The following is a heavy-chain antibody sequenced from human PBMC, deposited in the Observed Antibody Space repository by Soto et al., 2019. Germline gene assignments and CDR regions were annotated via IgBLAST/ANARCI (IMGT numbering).Heavy chain of an antibody. CDR1: GGSIRSYY. CDR2: FYHSGNS. CDR3: ARISSVDTYGYVNGGLDV. Sequence: SETLSLTCSVSGGSIRSYYWSWIRQSPEKGLEWIGYFYHSGNSNYNPSLKSRVTISVDTSKNQLSLSLRSVTAADTAVYFCARISSVDTYGYVNGGLDVWGQGTTVTVSS. D-gene: IGHD5-18*01. V-gene: IGHV4-59*01. J-gene: IGHJ6*02.